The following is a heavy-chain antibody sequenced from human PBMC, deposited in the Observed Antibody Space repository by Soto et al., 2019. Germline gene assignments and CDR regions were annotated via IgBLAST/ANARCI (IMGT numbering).Heavy chain of an antibody. Sequence: GGSLILSCAASGFTFSHYSMNWVRQAPGKGLEWVAFVSSTSSYIYYAGSVKGRFTISRDNATNSLYLQMNTLRAEDTAVYYCAKDRGRGSPVSGGLDVWGQGTTVTVSS. CDR1: GFTFSHYS. D-gene: IGHD3-10*01. CDR3: AKDRGRGSPVSGGLDV. J-gene: IGHJ6*02. CDR2: VSSTSSYI. V-gene: IGHV3-21*01.